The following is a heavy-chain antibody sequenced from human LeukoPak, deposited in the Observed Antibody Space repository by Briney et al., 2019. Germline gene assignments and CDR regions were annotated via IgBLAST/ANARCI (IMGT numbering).Heavy chain of an antibody. CDR1: GFTSIAYA. D-gene: IGHD3-16*01. Sequence: GGSLRLSCVGSGFTSIAYALTWARQAPGKGLEWVSGISGGGVTTYHADSVKGRFTISRDNSKNTLYLQMNSLRADDTAISYCGRNQQLGGHSYYYYGMDVWGQGTTVTVSS. CDR2: ISGGGVTT. J-gene: IGHJ6*02. CDR3: GRNQQLGGHSYYYYGMDV. V-gene: IGHV3-23*01.